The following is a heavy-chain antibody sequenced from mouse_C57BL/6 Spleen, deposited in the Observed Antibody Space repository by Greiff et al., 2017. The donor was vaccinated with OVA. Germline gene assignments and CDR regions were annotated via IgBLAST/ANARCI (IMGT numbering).Heavy chain of an antibody. CDR1: GYAFSSYW. J-gene: IGHJ3*01. CDR3: ARKESGTGAGFAY. D-gene: IGHD4-1*01. V-gene: IGHV1-80*01. CDR2: IYPGDGDT. Sequence: QVQLQQSGAELVKPGASVKISCKASGYAFSSYWMNWVKQRPGKGLEWIGQIYPGDGDTNYNGKFKGKATLTADKSSSTAYMQLSSLTSEDSAVYFCARKESGTGAGFAYWGQGTLVTVSA.